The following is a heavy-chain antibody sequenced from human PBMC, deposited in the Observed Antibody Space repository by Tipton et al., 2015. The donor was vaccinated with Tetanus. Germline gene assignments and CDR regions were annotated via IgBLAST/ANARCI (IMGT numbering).Heavy chain of an antibody. V-gene: IGHV3-74*01. CDR2: INPDGRRT. CDR1: GFLISSYA. J-gene: IGHJ6*02. D-gene: IGHD1-1*01. Sequence: SLRLSCAGSGFLISSYAMNWVRQTPGKGLVWISRINPDGRRTNYADSVKGRFTISRDHAKNTVYLQMNSLRAEDTAVYFCARRSLTNYGLDVWGQGTPVTVSS. CDR3: ARRSLTNYGLDV.